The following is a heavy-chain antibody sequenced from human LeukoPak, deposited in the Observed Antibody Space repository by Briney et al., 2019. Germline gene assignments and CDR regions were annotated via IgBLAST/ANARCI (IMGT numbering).Heavy chain of an antibody. J-gene: IGHJ4*02. CDR2: IYKTGST. V-gene: IGHV4-39*01. Sequence: SETLSLTCTVSGGSISSTTYYWAWIRQPPGKGLEWIGSIYKTGSTNYSPSLKSRVFISVDTSNNQFSLNLSSVTAADTAVYYCARRTFTSAAGGIDYLDYWVQGTLVTVSS. CDR1: GGSISSTTYY. CDR3: ARRTFTSAAGGIDYLDY. D-gene: IGHD6-13*01.